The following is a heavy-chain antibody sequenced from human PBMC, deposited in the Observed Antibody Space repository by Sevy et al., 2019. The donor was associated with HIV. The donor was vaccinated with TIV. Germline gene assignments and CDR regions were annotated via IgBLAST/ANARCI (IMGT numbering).Heavy chain of an antibody. CDR1: GFRFNNFG. CDR2: IRYDGINK. Sequence: GGSLRLSCAASGFRFNNFGMYWVRQAPGKGLEGVAFIRYDGINKYYVDSVKGRSTISRDNSKDTLYLEMKSLRLEDTAIYYCAKGGSGGIDHYGMDVWGQGTTDTVSS. D-gene: IGHD6-25*01. V-gene: IGHV3-30*02. CDR3: AKGGSGGIDHYGMDV. J-gene: IGHJ6*02.